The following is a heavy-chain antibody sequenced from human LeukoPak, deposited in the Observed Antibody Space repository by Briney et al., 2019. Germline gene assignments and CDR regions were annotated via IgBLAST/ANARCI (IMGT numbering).Heavy chain of an antibody. V-gene: IGHV3-48*03. D-gene: IGHD2-15*01. J-gene: IGHJ4*02. CDR2: ISSTGGTI. Sequence: PGGSLRLSCAASGFTFNTYEMSWVRQAPGKGLEWVSYISSTGGTIYYADSMRGRFIISRDNAKNSLYLQMNSLRADDTAVYYCASDRAYSQFDYWGQGTLVTVSS. CDR3: ASDRAYSQFDY. CDR1: GFTFNTYE.